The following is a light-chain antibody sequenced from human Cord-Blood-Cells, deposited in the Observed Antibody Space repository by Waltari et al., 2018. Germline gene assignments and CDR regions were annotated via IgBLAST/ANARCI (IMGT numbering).Light chain of an antibody. Sequence: DIQMTQSPSSLSASVGDRVTITCRASQSISSYLNWYQQKPGKAPKLLIYAASSLQSGVPLRFSGSCSGTAFTLTISSLQPEDFAPYYSLQRYSTPRTFDQGTAVDIK. CDR3: LQRYSTPRT. CDR1: QSISSY. J-gene: IGKJ1*01. CDR2: AAS. V-gene: IGKV1-39*01.